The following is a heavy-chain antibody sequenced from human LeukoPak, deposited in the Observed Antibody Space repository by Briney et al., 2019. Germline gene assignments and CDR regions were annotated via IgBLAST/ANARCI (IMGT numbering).Heavy chain of an antibody. J-gene: IGHJ4*02. V-gene: IGHV3-7*01. D-gene: IGHD3-22*01. CDR2: IKQDGSEK. Sequence: GGSLRLSCAASGFTFSRYWMSWVRQAPGKGLEWVANIKQDGSEKYYVDSVKGRFTISRDNAKNSLYLQMNSLRAEDTAVYYCASEPYDSSGYYLDYWGQGTLVTVSS. CDR1: GFTFSRYW. CDR3: ASEPYDSSGYYLDY.